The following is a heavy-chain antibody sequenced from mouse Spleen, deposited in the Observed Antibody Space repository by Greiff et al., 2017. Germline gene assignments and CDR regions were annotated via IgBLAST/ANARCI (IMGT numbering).Heavy chain of an antibody. V-gene: IGHV1-82*01. CDR1: GYAFSSSW. CDR2: IYPGDGDT. Sequence: VQLQQSGPELVKPGASVKISCKASGYAFSSSWMNWVKQRPGKGLEWIGRIYPGDGDTNYNGKFKGKATLTADKSSNTAYMQLSSLTSEDSAVYFCAREDDDYDDYAMDYWGQGTSVTVSS. J-gene: IGHJ4*01. D-gene: IGHD2-4*01. CDR3: AREDDDYDDYAMDY.